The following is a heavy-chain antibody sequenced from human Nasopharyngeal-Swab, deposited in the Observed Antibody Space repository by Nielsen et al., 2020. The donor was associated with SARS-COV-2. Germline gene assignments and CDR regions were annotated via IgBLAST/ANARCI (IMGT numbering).Heavy chain of an antibody. V-gene: IGHV3-21*01. D-gene: IGHD1-1*01. CDR1: GFTFNMYS. J-gene: IGHJ6*02. CDR2: ISSSSNYI. Sequence: GEFLKISCVTSGFTFNMYSMHWVRQAPGKGLEWVSSISSSSNYIYYGDSVKGRFTISRDNIQKSLYLEMNSLRVEDTAVYYCTRLGTESYHYYSLDVWGQGTTVTVSS. CDR3: TRLGTESYHYYSLDV.